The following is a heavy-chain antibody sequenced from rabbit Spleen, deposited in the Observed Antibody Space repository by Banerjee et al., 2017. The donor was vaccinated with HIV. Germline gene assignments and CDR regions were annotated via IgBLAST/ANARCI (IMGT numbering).Heavy chain of an antibody. CDR3: ARETWGSSGNYGL. D-gene: IGHD1-1*01. J-gene: IGHJ4*01. CDR1: TVSFGISSY. CDR2: IEIGSGGFT. V-gene: IGHV1S40*01. Sequence: QSLEESGGDLVKPGASLTLTCTASTVSFGISSYMCWVRQAPGKGLEWIACIEIGSGGFTYFATWAKGRFTCSKTSSTTVTLQVTSLTAADTATYFCARETWGSSGNYGLWGPGTLVTVS.